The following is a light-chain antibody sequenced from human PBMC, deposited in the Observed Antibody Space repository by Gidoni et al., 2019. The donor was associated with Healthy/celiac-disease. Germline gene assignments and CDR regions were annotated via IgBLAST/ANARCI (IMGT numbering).Light chain of an antibody. Sequence: QSDLTQRASVSGSPGQSITISCTGTSSDVGGYNYVSWYQQHPGKAPKLMIYEVSRRPSGVSKRFSGSKSGNTASLTISGLQAEDEADYYCSSYTSSHVVFGGGTKLTVL. V-gene: IGLV2-14*01. J-gene: IGLJ2*01. CDR3: SSYTSSHVV. CDR1: SSDVGGYNY. CDR2: EVS.